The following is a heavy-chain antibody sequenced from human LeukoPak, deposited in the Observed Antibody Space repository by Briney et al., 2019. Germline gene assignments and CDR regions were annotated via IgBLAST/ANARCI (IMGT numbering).Heavy chain of an antibody. CDR3: AKGFGWGSGWPLDY. D-gene: IGHD6-19*01. CDR2: ISGSGGST. J-gene: IGHJ4*02. Sequence: GGSLRLSCAASGFTFSSYAMSWVRQAPGKGLEWVSAISGSGGSTYYADSVKGWFTISRDNSKNTLYLQMNSLRAEDTAVYYCAKGFGWGSGWPLDYWGQGTLVTVSS. V-gene: IGHV3-23*01. CDR1: GFTFSSYA.